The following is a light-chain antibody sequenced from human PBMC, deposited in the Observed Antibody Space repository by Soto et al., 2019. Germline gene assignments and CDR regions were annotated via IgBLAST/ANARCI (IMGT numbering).Light chain of an antibody. Sequence: DIQMTQSPSSLSASVGDRVTITCRASQSISNYLNWYQQKPGKAPKPLIYGTSSLQSGVPSRFSGSGSGTDFTLTISSLQPEDFATYYCQQSYGSTPYTFGQGTKVDIK. CDR2: GTS. CDR1: QSISNY. CDR3: QQSYGSTPYT. V-gene: IGKV1-39*01. J-gene: IGKJ2*01.